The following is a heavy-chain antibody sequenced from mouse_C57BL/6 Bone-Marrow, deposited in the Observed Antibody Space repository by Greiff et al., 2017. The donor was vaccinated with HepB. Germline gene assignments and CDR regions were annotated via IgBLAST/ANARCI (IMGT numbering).Heavy chain of an antibody. D-gene: IGHD2-2*01. CDR2: IDPSDSYT. J-gene: IGHJ2*01. CDR1: GYTFTSYW. CDR3: AFYYGYDEGFDY. V-gene: IGHV1-69*01. Sequence: QVQLQQPGAELVMPGASVKLSCKASGYTFTSYWMYWVKQRPGQGLEWIGEIDPSDSYTNYNQKFKGKSTLTVDKSSSTAYMQLSSLTSEDSAVYYCAFYYGYDEGFDYWGQGTTLTVSS.